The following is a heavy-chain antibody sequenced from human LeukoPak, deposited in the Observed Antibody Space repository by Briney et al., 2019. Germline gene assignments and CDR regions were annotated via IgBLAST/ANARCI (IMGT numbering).Heavy chain of an antibody. J-gene: IGHJ4*02. D-gene: IGHD2-15*01. V-gene: IGHV1-46*03. Sequence: ASVKVSCKASRYTFTSYYMHWVRQAPGQGLEGMGIINPSGGSTSYAQKFQGRVTMTRATSTRTGYMELSSVRSEDTAVYYCARDQDIVVVVAATEGGFDYWGQGTLVTVSS. CDR1: RYTFTSYY. CDR3: ARDQDIVVVVAATEGGFDY. CDR2: INPSGGST.